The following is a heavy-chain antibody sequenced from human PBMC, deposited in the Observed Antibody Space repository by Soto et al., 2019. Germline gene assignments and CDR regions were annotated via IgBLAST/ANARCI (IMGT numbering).Heavy chain of an antibody. CDR2: ISYDGSNI. D-gene: IGHD6-19*01. J-gene: IGHJ4*02. Sequence: PGGSLRLSCAASGFTFSSYSMNWVRQAPGKGLEWVAFISYDGSNIYYADSVKGRFTISRDNSKNTLYLQMNSLRAEDTAVYYCAKGRYIAVAVAFDYWGQGTLVTVSS. CDR3: AKGRYIAVAVAFDY. CDR1: GFTFSSYS. V-gene: IGHV3-30*18.